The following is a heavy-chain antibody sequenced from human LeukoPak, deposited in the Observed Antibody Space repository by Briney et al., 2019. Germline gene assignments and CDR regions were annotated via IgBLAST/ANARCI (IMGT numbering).Heavy chain of an antibody. D-gene: IGHD2-8*02. Sequence: PGGSLRLSCAASGFTFSSYSMNWIRQPPGKGPEWIGEINHSGSTNYNPSLKSRVTISVDTSKNQFSLKLSSVTAADTAVYYCARDTPRVGAHYWGQGTLITVSS. J-gene: IGHJ4*02. CDR3: ARDTPRVGAHY. CDR1: GFTFSSYS. V-gene: IGHV4-34*01. CDR2: INHSGST.